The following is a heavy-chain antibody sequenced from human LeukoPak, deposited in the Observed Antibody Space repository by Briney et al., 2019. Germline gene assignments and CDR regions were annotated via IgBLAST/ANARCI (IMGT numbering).Heavy chain of an antibody. J-gene: IGHJ6*02. CDR1: GFTVSSNY. CDR2: IYSGGST. V-gene: IGHV3-53*01. D-gene: IGHD3-10*01. CDR3: ARDCASQNYYGSGSYYPYGMDV. Sequence: GGSLRLSCAASGFTVSSNYMSWVRQAPGKGLEWVSVIYSGGSTYYAVSVKGRFTISRDNSKNTLYLQMNSLRAEDTAVYYCARDCASQNYYGSGSYYPYGMDVWGQGTTVTVSS.